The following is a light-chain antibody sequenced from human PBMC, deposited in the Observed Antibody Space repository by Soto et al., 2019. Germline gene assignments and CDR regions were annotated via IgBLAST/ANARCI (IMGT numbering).Light chain of an antibody. Sequence: EIVLTQSPGTLSLSPGERATLSCRASQSVSSSYLAWYQQKPGQAPRLLIYGASSRATGIPDRFSGSGSGTDFTLTISRLEPEDVAVYYCQQYGSSSWTVGQGTKVEIK. CDR2: GAS. CDR3: QQYGSSSWT. J-gene: IGKJ1*01. V-gene: IGKV3-20*01. CDR1: QSVSSSY.